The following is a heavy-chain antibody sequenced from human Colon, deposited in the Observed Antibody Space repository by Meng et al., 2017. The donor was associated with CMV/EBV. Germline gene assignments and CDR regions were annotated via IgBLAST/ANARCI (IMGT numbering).Heavy chain of an antibody. J-gene: IGHJ4*02. CDR1: GFTFSTYS. CDR3: AKGGLKEGGYSSSWCDY. D-gene: IGHD6-13*01. V-gene: IGHV3-21*04. Sequence: GGSLRLSCAASGFTFSTYSMNWVRQAPGKGLEWVSSISSGSSDIYYADSVRGRFTISRDNAKNSLYLQMNSLRAEDTAVYFCAKGGLKEGGYSSSWCDYWGQGTLVTVSS. CDR2: ISSGSSDI.